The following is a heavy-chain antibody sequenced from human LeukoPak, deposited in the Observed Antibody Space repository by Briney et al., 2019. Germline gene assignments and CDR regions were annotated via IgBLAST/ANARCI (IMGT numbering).Heavy chain of an antibody. CDR1: GFTFSSYA. D-gene: IGHD3-22*01. Sequence: PGGSLRLSCAASGFTFSSYAMTWVRQAPGKGLEWVSYISSSRSTIHYADSVKGRFTISRDNAKKSLYLQMNSLRAEDTAVYYCARDQRYYYDSSGHFDYWGQGALVTVSS. V-gene: IGHV3-48*01. J-gene: IGHJ4*02. CDR3: ARDQRYYYDSSGHFDY. CDR2: ISSSRSTI.